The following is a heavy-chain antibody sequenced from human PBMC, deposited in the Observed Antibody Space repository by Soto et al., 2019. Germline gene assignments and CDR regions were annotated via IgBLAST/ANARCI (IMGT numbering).Heavy chain of an antibody. D-gene: IGHD6-19*01. J-gene: IGHJ4*02. CDR3: AKTWYSSGWTFDY. CDR2: ISYDGSNK. V-gene: IGHV3-30*18. CDR1: GFTFSSYG. Sequence: QVQLVESGGGVVQPGRSLRLSCAASGFTFSSYGLHWVRQAPGKGLEWVAVISYDGSNKYYADSVKGRFTISRDNSKNTLDLQMNSLRAEDTAVYYCAKTWYSSGWTFDYWGQGTLVTVSS.